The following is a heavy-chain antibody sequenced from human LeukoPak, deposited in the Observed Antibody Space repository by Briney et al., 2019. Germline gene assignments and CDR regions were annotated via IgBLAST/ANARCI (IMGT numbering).Heavy chain of an antibody. CDR1: GGSISTYF. J-gene: IGHJ4*02. Sequence: SETLSLTCTVSGGSISTYFWSWIRQPPGKGLEWIGYIYYSGSTNYNPSLKSRVTISLDTSKNQFSLKLSSVTAADTAMYYCASSYGSGSSFDYWGQGTLVTVSS. CDR2: IYYSGST. D-gene: IGHD3-10*01. V-gene: IGHV4-59*01. CDR3: ASSYGSGSSFDY.